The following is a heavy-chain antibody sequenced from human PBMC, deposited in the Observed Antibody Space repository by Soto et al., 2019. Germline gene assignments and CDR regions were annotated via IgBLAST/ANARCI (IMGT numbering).Heavy chain of an antibody. Sequence: QVQLVQSGAEVKQPGASVKVSCKASGYTFTSYGISWVRQAPGQGLEWMGWISAYNGNTNYAQKLQGRVTMTTDTSTSTAYMELRSLRADDTAVYYCARDPITFEWSAKTGFDYWGQGTLVTVSS. V-gene: IGHV1-18*04. CDR1: GYTFTSYG. J-gene: IGHJ4*02. CDR3: ARDPITFEWSAKTGFDY. CDR2: ISAYNGNT. D-gene: IGHD3-3*01.